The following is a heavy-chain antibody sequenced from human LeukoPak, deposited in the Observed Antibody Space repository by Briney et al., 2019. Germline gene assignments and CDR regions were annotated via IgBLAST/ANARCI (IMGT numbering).Heavy chain of an antibody. J-gene: IGHJ4*02. Sequence: GGSLRLSCAASGFTFSSYAMSWVRQAPGKGLEWVSSISGSSSYIYYADSVKGRFSISRDNAKNSLYLQMNSLRAEDTAVYYCARDLLGWELHYFDYWGQGTLVTVSS. V-gene: IGHV3-21*01. CDR1: GFTFSSYA. CDR2: ISGSSSYI. CDR3: ARDLLGWELHYFDY. D-gene: IGHD1-26*01.